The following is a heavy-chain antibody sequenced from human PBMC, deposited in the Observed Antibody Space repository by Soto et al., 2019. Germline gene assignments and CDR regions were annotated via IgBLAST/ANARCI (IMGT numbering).Heavy chain of an antibody. Sequence: SVKVSCKASGGTFSSYAISWVRQAPGQGLEWMGGIIPIFGTANYAQKFQGRVTITADESTSTAYMELSSLKASDTAMYYCARLANIFDFDNWGHGTLVTVSS. D-gene: IGHD2-21*01. CDR3: ARLANIFDFDN. CDR1: GGTFSSYA. V-gene: IGHV1-69*13. J-gene: IGHJ4*01. CDR2: IIPIFGTA.